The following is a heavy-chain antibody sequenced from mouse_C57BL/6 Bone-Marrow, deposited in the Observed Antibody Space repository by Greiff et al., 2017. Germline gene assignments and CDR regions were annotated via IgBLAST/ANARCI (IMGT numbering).Heavy chain of an antibody. CDR2: ISSGGSYT. CDR1: GFTFSSYG. D-gene: IGHD2-2*01. Sequence: EVQVVESGGDLVKPGGSLKLSCAASGFTFSSYGMSWVRQTPDKRLEWVATISSGGSYTYYPDSVKGRFTISRDNAKNTLYLQMSSRKSEDTAMYYCARHGEGYPFAYWGQGTLVTVSA. J-gene: IGHJ3*01. CDR3: ARHGEGYPFAY. V-gene: IGHV5-6*01.